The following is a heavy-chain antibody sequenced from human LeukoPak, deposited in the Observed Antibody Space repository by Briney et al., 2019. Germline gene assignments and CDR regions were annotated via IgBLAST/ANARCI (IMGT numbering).Heavy chain of an antibody. D-gene: IGHD6-13*01. CDR1: GGTFSSYA. J-gene: IGHJ4*02. Sequence: ASVKVSCKASGGTFSSYAISWVRQAPGQGLEWMGGIIPIFGTANYAQKFQGRVTITADESTSTAYMELSSLRSEDTAVYYCAAAAGTRVAPYYFDYWGQGTLVTVSS. CDR2: IIPIFGTA. CDR3: AAAAGTRVAPYYFDY. V-gene: IGHV1-69*13.